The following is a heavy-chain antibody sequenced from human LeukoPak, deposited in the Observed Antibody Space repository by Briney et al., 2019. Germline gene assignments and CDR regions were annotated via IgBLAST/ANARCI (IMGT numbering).Heavy chain of an antibody. CDR3: ARGGNYWPQWWFDP. CDR1: GGSISTYY. D-gene: IGHD1-26*01. J-gene: IGHJ5*02. V-gene: IGHV4-59*01. CDR2: IYYTGST. Sequence: SESLSLTCTVSGGSISTYYWSWIRQPPGKGLEWIGYIYYTGSTSYNPSLKSRVTMSLDASKNQFSLELNSVTPADTAVYYCARGGNYWPQWWFDPWGRGTLVSVSS.